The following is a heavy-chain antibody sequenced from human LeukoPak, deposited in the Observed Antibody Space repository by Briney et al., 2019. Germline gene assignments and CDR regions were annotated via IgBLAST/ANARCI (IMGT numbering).Heavy chain of an antibody. CDR2: IIPIFGTA. D-gene: IGHD2-2*02. CDR3: ARALDGYCSSTSCYNNYYYYYMDV. Sequence: SVKVSCKASGGTFSSYAISWVRQAPGQGLEWMGGIIPIFGTANYAQKFQGRVTITTDESTSTAYMELSSLRSEDTAVYYCARALDGYCSSTSCYNNYYYYYMDVWGKGTTVTVSS. CDR1: GGTFSSYA. J-gene: IGHJ6*03. V-gene: IGHV1-69*05.